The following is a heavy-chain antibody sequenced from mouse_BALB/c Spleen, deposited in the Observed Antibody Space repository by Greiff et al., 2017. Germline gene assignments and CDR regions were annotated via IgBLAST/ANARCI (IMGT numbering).Heavy chain of an antibody. Sequence: VQLQQSGAELVRPGVSVKISCKGSGYTFTDYAMHWVKQSHAKSLEWIGVISTYYGDASYNQKFKGKATMTVDKSSSTAYMELARLTSEDSAIYYWARGGITTAWFAYGAKGLWSLSLQ. V-gene: IGHV1S137*01. CDR1: GYTFTDYA. D-gene: IGHD2-4*01. CDR2: ISTYYGDA. CDR3: ARGGITTAWFAY. J-gene: IGHJ3*01.